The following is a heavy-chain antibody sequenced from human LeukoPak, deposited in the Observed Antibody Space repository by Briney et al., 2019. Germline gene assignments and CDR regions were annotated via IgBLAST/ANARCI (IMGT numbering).Heavy chain of an antibody. D-gene: IGHD2-2*01. CDR3: ARGGVCSGTSCYYVY. CDR1: GFSFSSYS. V-gene: IGHV3-48*02. J-gene: IGHJ4*02. CDR2: ISSSSSGI. Sequence: PGGSLRLSCAASGFSFSSYSMNWVRQAPGKGLEWVSYISSSSSGIYYADSVKGRFTISRDNAKNSLYLQMNSLRDEDTAVYYCARGGVCSGTSCYYVYWGQGTLVTVSS.